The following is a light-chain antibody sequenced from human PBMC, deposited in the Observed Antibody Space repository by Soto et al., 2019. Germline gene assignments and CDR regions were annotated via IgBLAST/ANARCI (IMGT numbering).Light chain of an antibody. CDR1: SSDVGGYNY. CDR2: DVS. J-gene: IGLJ2*01. Sequence: QSVLTQPASVSGFPGQSITISCTGTSSDVGGYNYVSWYQQHPGKAPKLMIYDVSNRPSGVSNRFSGSKSGNTASLTISGLQAEDEADYYCSSYTSSSTRVFGGGTKLTVL. CDR3: SSYTSSSTRV. V-gene: IGLV2-14*01.